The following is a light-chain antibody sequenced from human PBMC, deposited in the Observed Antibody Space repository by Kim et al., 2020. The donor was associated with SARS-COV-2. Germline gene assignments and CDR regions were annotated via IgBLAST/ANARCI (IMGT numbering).Light chain of an antibody. CDR1: SSDVSGYNY. V-gene: IGLV2-14*01. CDR3: SSDTSSNTLV. Sequence: QSALTQPASVSGSPGQSITISCTGTSSDVSGYNYVSWYQQHPGKAPKLIIYDVTKRPSGVSARFSGSMSGNTASLAISGLQAEDEADYFCSSDTSSNTLVFGGGTKLTVL. J-gene: IGLJ2*01. CDR2: DVT.